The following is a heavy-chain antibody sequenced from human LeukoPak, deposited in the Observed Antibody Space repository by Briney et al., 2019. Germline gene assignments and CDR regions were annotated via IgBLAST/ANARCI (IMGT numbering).Heavy chain of an antibody. J-gene: IGHJ4*02. D-gene: IGHD1-26*01. Sequence: GGSLRLSCTASGLTFSNYWMTWVRQAPGKGLEWVANINQDGTDKNYVNSVKGRFTISRDTSKKILYLQMDSLRPEDTAVYYCAKPLGGSYLFDRWGQGTLVTVSS. V-gene: IGHV3-7*03. CDR2: INQDGTDK. CDR3: AKPLGGSYLFDR. CDR1: GLTFSNYW.